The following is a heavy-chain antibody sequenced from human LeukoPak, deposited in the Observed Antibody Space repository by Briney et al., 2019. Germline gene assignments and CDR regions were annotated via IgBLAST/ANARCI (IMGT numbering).Heavy chain of an antibody. Sequence: SETLSLTCTVSGGSISSYYWSWIRQPPGKGLEWIGYIYHSGSTNYNPSLKSRLTISVDTSKNQFSLKLSSATAADTAVYYCARGSGWYYYWGQGTLVTVSS. CDR2: IYHSGST. D-gene: IGHD6-19*01. V-gene: IGHV4-59*01. CDR1: GGSISSYY. CDR3: ARGSGWYYY. J-gene: IGHJ4*02.